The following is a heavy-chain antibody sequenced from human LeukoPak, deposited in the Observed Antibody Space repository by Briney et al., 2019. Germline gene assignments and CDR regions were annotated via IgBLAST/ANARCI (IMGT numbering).Heavy chain of an antibody. CDR3: ARGRTYYYDSSGAEEGYYYYGMDV. J-gene: IGHJ6*02. V-gene: IGHV1-8*01. CDR2: MNPNSGNT. Sequence: ASVKVSCKASGYTFTSYDINWVRQATGRGLEWMGWMNPNSGNTGYAQKFQGRVTMTRNTSISTAYMELSSLRSEDTAVYYCARGRTYYYDSSGAEEGYYYYGMDVWGQGTTVTVSS. CDR1: GYTFTSYD. D-gene: IGHD3-22*01.